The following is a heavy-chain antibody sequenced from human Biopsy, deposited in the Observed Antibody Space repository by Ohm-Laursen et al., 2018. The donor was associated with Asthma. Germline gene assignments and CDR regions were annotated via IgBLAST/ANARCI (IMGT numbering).Heavy chain of an antibody. D-gene: IGHD1-26*01. CDR2: ISWNSGSI. J-gene: IGHJ4*02. CDR1: GFTFDDYA. CDR3: AKGEWELLEANFDY. V-gene: IGHV3-9*01. Sequence: SLRLSCTTSGFTFDDYAMHWVRQAPGKGLEWVSGISWNSGSIGYADSVKGRFTISRDNAKNSLYLQMNSLRAEDTALYYCAKGEWELLEANFDYWGQGTLVTVSS.